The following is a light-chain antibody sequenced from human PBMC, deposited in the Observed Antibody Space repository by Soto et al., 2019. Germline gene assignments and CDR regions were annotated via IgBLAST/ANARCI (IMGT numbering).Light chain of an antibody. V-gene: IGKV1-39*01. J-gene: IGKJ5*01. CDR2: ATS. Sequence: EIPLTQSPSSLAASVGDSLTLXXRASRNVSIYLNWYQHKPGKGPALLIHATSNLQIGVPSRFSGSGSGTEFTLTISSLEPEDFGTYYCQQSYKMPSFGQGTRLEIK. CDR1: RNVSIY. CDR3: QQSYKMPS.